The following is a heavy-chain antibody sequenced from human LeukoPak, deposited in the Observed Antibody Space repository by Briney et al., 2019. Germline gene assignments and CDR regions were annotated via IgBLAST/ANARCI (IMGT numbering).Heavy chain of an antibody. CDR1: GGSISSSSYY. J-gene: IGHJ4*02. CDR2: FYHIGKT. Sequence: SETLSLTCTVSGGSISSSSYYWGWIRQPPGKGLEWIGSFYHIGKTYYNVSLKSRVTISVDTSKNQFSLKLSSVTAADTAMYYCARLAGYSSGPFDYWGQGSLVTVSS. CDR3: ARLAGYSSGPFDY. D-gene: IGHD6-19*01. V-gene: IGHV4-39*01.